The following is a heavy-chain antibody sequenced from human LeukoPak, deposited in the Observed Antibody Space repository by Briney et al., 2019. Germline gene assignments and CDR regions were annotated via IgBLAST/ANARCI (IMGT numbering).Heavy chain of an antibody. CDR3: ARESRDYYYDSRGNFDY. V-gene: IGHV4-31*03. J-gene: IGHJ4*02. D-gene: IGHD3-22*01. Sequence: SETLSLTCTVSGGSISSGGYYWSWIRQHPGKGLEWIVYIYYSGSTYYNPSLKSRVTISVDTSKNQFSLKLSSVTAADTAVYYCARESRDYYYDSRGNFDYWGQGTLVTVSS. CDR2: IYYSGST. CDR1: GGSISSGGYY.